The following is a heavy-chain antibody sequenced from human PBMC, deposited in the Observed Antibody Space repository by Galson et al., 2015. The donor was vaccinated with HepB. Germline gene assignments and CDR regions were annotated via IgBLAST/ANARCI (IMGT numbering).Heavy chain of an antibody. V-gene: IGHV1-69*10. J-gene: IGHJ6*02. CDR1: GGTFSSYA. CDR3: ARTGRGDYSNYEPPSYDYYYYYGMDV. Sequence: SVKVSCKASGGTFSSYAISWVRQAPGQGLEWMGGIIPIFGIANYAQKFQGRVTITADKSTSTAYMELSSLRSEDTAVYYCARTGRGDYSNYEPPSYDYYYYYGMDVWGQGTTVTVSS. CDR2: IIPIFGIA. D-gene: IGHD4-11*01.